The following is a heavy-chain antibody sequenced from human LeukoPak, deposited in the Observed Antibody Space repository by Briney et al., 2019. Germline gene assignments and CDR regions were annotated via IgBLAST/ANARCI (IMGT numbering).Heavy chain of an antibody. Sequence: SETLSLTCTVSGGSISSSSYYWGWIRQPPGKGLEWIGSSYYSGSTYYNPSLKSRVTISVDTSKNQFSLKLSSVTAADTAVYYCARSMDDFWGGYYYFDYWGQGTLVTVSS. V-gene: IGHV4-39*07. D-gene: IGHD3-3*01. CDR1: GGSISSSSYY. CDR3: ARSMDDFWGGYYYFDY. CDR2: SYYSGST. J-gene: IGHJ4*02.